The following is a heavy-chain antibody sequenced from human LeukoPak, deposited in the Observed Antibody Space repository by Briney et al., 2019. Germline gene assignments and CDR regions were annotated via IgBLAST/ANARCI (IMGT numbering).Heavy chain of an antibody. J-gene: IGHJ4*02. D-gene: IGHD2-2*02. CDR1: GFTFGSYA. CDR3: ARSNTEAH. Sequence: GESLRLSCAASGFTFGSYAMSWARQAPGKGLEWVSAISGSGDNTYYADSVKGRFTISRDNSKNTLYLQMNSLRAEDTAVYYCARSNTEAHWGQGTLVTVSS. CDR2: ISGSGDNT. V-gene: IGHV3-23*01.